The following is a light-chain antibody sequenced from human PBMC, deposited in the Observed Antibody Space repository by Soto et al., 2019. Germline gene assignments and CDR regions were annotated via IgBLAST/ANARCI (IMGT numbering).Light chain of an antibody. J-gene: IGKJ2*01. CDR1: QSLSSY. Sequence: DIQMTQSPSSLSASVGDRVTITCRASQSLSSYLNWYQQKPGKAPKLLIYAASSLQSGVPSRFSGSGSGPDFTLTISSLQPEDFATYYCQQSYRTPPYTFGQGTKLEIK. CDR3: QQSYRTPPYT. V-gene: IGKV1-39*01. CDR2: AAS.